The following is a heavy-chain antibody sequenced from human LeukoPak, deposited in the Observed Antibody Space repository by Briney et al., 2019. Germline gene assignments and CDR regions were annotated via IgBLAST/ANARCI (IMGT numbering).Heavy chain of an antibody. CDR3: ARNVALPVYYYYGMDV. D-gene: IGHD3-10*02. V-gene: IGHV4-31*03. CDR1: GGSISGGGYY. J-gene: IGHJ6*02. CDR2: IYYSGST. Sequence: SETLSLTCTVSGGSISGGGYYWSWIRQHPGKGLEWIGYIYYSGSTYYNPSLKSRVTISVDTSKNQFSLKLSSVTAADTAVYYCARNVALPVYYYYGMDVWGQATTVTVSS.